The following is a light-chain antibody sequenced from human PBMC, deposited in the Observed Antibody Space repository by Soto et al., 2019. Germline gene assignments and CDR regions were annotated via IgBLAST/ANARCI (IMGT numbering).Light chain of an antibody. J-gene: IGKJ1*01. CDR3: EPYNNWPPWT. Sequence: EIVLTQSPATLSVSPGERTTLSCRTSQSVSSNLAWYPQKPGQAPRLLIYGASTRATGIPARFSGSGSGTEFTLTISSLQSEDFAVYYCEPYNNWPPWTFGQGTKVEIK. CDR1: QSVSSN. CDR2: GAS. V-gene: IGKV3-15*01.